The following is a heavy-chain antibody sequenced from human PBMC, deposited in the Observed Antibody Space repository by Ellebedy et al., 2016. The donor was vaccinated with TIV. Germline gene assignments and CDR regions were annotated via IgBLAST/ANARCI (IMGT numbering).Heavy chain of an antibody. V-gene: IGHV4-4*07. D-gene: IGHD3-22*01. CDR3: ASLNYYDSSGKAFDY. CDR2: FYTSGST. CDR1: GGSISSYY. J-gene: IGHJ4*02. Sequence: MPGGSLRLSCTVSGGSISSYYWSWLRQPAGKGLEWIGRFYTSGSTNYTPSLKSRVTMSVDTSKNQFSLKLSSVTAADTAVYYCASLNYYDSSGKAFDYWGQGTLVTVSS.